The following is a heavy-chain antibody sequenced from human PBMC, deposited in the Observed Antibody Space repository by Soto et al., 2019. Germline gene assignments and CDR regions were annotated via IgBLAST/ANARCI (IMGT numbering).Heavy chain of an antibody. V-gene: IGHV3-15*01. CDR2: IKSKTDGGTT. Sequence: AGSLRLSCAASGFTFINAWMSWVRQAPGKGLEWVGRIKSKTDGGTTDYAAPVKGRFTISRDDSKNTLYLQMNSLKTEDTAVYYCTTVGSSLLGTVDYWGQGTLVTVSS. CDR3: TTVGSSLLGTVDY. D-gene: IGHD6-6*01. CDR1: GFTFINAW. J-gene: IGHJ4*02.